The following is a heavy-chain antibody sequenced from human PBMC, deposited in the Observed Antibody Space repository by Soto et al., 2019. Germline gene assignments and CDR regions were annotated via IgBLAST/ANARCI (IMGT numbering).Heavy chain of an antibody. D-gene: IGHD2-8*02. CDR1: GFTLSDHF. V-gene: IGHV3-11*01. CDR3: AREXXANPDY. Sequence: QVQLVESGGGLVKPGGSLRLSCAASGFTLSDHFMSWIRQAPGKGLEWVSYISDRDRGSVTHYGDSVKGRFTISRDNAXXXXXXXXXXXXXXXXXXXYCAREXXANPDYWGQGTLVTVSS. CDR2: ISDRDRGSVT. J-gene: IGHJ4*02.